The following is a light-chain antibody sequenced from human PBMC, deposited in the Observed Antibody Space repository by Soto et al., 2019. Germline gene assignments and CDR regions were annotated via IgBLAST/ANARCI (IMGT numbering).Light chain of an antibody. Sequence: DIQMTQSPATVSASVGDRVTITFPASHNINYWLAWYQQRPGSAPKLLIYDVSTLQSGVPSRFSGSHSGTEFTLTISTLQPDDFATYYCQHYAFDSQTFGQGTKV. CDR1: HNINYW. V-gene: IGKV1-5*01. J-gene: IGKJ1*01. CDR2: DVS. CDR3: QHYAFDSQT.